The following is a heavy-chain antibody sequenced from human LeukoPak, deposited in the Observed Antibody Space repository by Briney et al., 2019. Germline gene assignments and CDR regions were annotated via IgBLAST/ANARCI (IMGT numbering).Heavy chain of an antibody. CDR3: ARDLLGYAHGSSY. CDR2: ISSSGSYI. CDR1: AFTFSSYS. Sequence: GGSLRLSCAASAFTFSSYSMNWVRQAPGKGLEWVSSISSSGSYIYYADSVKGRFTISRDNAKNSLHLQMNSLRAEDTAVYYCARDLLGYAHGSSYWGQGTLVTVSS. V-gene: IGHV3-21*01. D-gene: IGHD5-12*01. J-gene: IGHJ4*02.